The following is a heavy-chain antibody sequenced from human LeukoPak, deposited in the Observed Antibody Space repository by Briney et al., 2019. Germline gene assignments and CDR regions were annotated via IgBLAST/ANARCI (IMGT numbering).Heavy chain of an antibody. J-gene: IGHJ5*02. CDR3: ARTLLLWFGEFPNWFDP. V-gene: IGHV4-38-2*02. D-gene: IGHD3-10*01. CDR1: AYSISSGYY. CDR2: IYHSGST. Sequence: SETLSLTCTVSAYSISSGYYWGWIRQPPGKGLERIGSIYHSGSTYYTPSLKSRVTISVDTSKNQFSLKLSSVTAADTAVYYCARTLLLWFGEFPNWFDPWGQGTLVTVSS.